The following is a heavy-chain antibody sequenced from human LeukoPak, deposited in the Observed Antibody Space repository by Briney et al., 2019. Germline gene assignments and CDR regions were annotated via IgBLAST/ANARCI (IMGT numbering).Heavy chain of an antibody. J-gene: IGHJ4*02. Sequence: ASAKVSCKASGYTFTSYGISWVRQAPGQGLEWMGWISAYNGNTNYAQKLQGRVTMTTDTFTSTAYMELRSLRSDDTAVYYCARWSGSYFRFDYWGQGTLVSVSS. D-gene: IGHD1-26*01. V-gene: IGHV1-18*01. CDR1: GYTFTSYG. CDR2: ISAYNGNT. CDR3: ARWSGSYFRFDY.